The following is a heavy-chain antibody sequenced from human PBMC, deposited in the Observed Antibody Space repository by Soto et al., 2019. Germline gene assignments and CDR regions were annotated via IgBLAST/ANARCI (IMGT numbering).Heavy chain of an antibody. Sequence: GGALRLYCAASGFTFSSFGMRWVRQAPGKGLEWVAVISYDGNNKYYADSVKGRFTISRDNSKNTLYLQMNSLRAEDTAVYYCAREMVRGVGSDYWGQGSLVTGSS. CDR1: GFTFSSFG. CDR3: AREMVRGVGSDY. CDR2: ISYDGNNK. V-gene: IGHV3-30*03. D-gene: IGHD3-10*01. J-gene: IGHJ4*02.